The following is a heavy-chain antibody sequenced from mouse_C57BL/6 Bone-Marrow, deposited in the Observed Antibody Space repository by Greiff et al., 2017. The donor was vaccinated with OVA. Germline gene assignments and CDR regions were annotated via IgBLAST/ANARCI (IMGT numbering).Heavy chain of an antibody. V-gene: IGHV1-54*01. J-gene: IGHJ2*01. Sequence: VQLQQSGAELVRPGTSVKVSCKASGYAFTNYLIEWVKQRPGQGLEWIGVINPGSGGTNYNEKFKGKATLTADKSSSTAYMQLSSLTSEDSAVYFCARRNSNYDFDYWGQGTTLTVSS. CDR3: ARRNSNYDFDY. CDR2: INPGSGGT. CDR1: GYAFTNYL. D-gene: IGHD2-5*01.